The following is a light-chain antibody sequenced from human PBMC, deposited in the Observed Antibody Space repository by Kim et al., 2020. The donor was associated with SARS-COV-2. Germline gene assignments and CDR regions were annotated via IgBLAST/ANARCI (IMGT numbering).Light chain of an antibody. V-gene: IGLV2-11*03. CDR3: CSFAGSHTWV. Sequence: GRAVSISCCGTGRYVGGYNYVSWYQQHPGKAPKLMIYDVSKRPSGVPDRFSGSKSGNTASLTISGLQAEYEADYYCCSFAGSHTWVFGGGTQLTVL. J-gene: IGLJ3*02. CDR1: GRYVGGYNY. CDR2: DVS.